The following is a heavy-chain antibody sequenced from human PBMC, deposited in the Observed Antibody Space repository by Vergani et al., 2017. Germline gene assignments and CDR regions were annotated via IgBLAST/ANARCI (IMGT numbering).Heavy chain of an antibody. CDR2: INPSGGST. V-gene: IGHV1-46*01. CDR3: ARDASGGSCYSGPGCWFDP. D-gene: IGHD2-15*01. Sequence: QVQLVQSGAEVKKPGASVKVSCKASGYTFTSYYMHWVRQAPGQGLEWMGIINPSGGSTSYAQKFQGRVTMTRDTSTSTVYMELSSLRSEDTAVYYCARDASGGSCYSGPGCWFDPWGQGTLVTVSS. J-gene: IGHJ5*02. CDR1: GYTFTSYY.